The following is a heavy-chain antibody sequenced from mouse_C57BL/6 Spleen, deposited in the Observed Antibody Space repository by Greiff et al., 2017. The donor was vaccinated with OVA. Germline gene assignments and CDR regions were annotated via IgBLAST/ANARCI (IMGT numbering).Heavy chain of an antibody. CDR2: IDPETGGT. Sequence: VQLQQSGAELVRPGASVTLSCKASGYTFTDYEMHWVKQTPVHGLEWIGAIDPETGGTAYNQKFKGKAILTADKSSSTAYMELRSLTSEDSAVYYCTRGHYGSVWFDYWGQGTLVTVSA. V-gene: IGHV1-15*01. CDR1: GYTFTDYE. CDR3: TRGHYGSVWFDY. D-gene: IGHD1-1*01. J-gene: IGHJ3*01.